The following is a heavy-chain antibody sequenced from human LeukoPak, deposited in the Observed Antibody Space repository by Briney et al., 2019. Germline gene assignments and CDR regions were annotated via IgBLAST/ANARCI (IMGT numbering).Heavy chain of an antibody. V-gene: IGHV4-59*01. CDR2: IYYSGST. CDR3: ARTESGRITIFGVVTSSRYYYMDV. Sequence: SETLSLTCTVSGGSISSYYWSWIRQPPGKGLEWIGYIYYSGSTNYNPSLKSRVTISVDTSKNQFSLKLSSVTAADTAVYYCARTESGRITIFGVVTSSRYYYMDVWGKGTTVTVSS. J-gene: IGHJ6*03. CDR1: GGSISSYY. D-gene: IGHD3-3*01.